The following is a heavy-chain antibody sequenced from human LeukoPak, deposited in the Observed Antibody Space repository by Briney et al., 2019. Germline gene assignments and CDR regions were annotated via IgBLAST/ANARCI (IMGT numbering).Heavy chain of an antibody. Sequence: PSETLSLTCTVSGGSISSGGHYWNWIRQHPGKGLEWIGYIHSSGNTYYNPSLKSRLTISVDTSKTQFSLKLSSVTAADTAVYFCATGPAGTLGYWGQGLLVTVSS. CDR2: IHSSGNT. CDR1: GGSISSGGHY. D-gene: IGHD6-13*01. CDR3: ATGPAGTLGY. J-gene: IGHJ4*02. V-gene: IGHV4-31*03.